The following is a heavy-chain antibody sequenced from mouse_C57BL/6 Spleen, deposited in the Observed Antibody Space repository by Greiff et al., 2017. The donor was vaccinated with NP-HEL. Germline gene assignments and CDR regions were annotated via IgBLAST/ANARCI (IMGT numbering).Heavy chain of an antibody. V-gene: IGHV1-80*01. J-gene: IGHJ3*01. CDR2: IYPGDGDT. CDR1: GYAFSSYW. CDR3: ARPYGSSLAWFAY. Sequence: QVQLQQSGAELVKPGASVKISCKASGYAFSSYWMNWVKQRPGKGLEWIGQIYPGDGDTNYNGKFKGKATLTADKSSSTAYMQLSSLTSEDSAVYFCARPYGSSLAWFAYWGQGTLVTVSA. D-gene: IGHD1-1*01.